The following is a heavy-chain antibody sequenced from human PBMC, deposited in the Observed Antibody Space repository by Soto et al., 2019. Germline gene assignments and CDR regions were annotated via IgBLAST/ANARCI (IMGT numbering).Heavy chain of an antibody. Sequence: QVQLVQSGAEVKKPGASVKVSCKASGYTFTSYDINWVRQATGQGLEWMGWMNPNSGNTGYAQKFQGRVTMTRITSISTAYMELSSLTSEDPAVYYCASGRDDTTNLSFYYCARDVLVQGPTVTVSS. V-gene: IGHV1-8*01. CDR2: MNPNSGNT. J-gene: IGHJ6*02. CDR1: GYTFTSYD. D-gene: IGHD3-9*01. CDR3: ASGRDDTTNLSFYYCARDV.